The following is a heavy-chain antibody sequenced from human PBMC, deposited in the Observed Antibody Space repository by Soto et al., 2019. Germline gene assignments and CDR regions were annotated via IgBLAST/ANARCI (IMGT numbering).Heavy chain of an antibody. D-gene: IGHD3-3*01. J-gene: IGHJ6*02. CDR3: ARYRRGFLDWRPPGGYCGMDV. CDR2: INHSGST. V-gene: IGHV4-34*01. Sequence: PSETLSLTCAVYGGSFSGYYWTWIRQPPGKGLEWIGEINHSGSTNYNASLNSRVTISVDTSKNQSSLKLRSVLAADRAVYYCARYRRGFLDWRPPGGYCGMDVWGQGNTVTVSS. CDR1: GGSFSGYY.